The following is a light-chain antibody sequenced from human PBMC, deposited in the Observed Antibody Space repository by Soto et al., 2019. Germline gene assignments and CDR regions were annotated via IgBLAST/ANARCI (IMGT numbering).Light chain of an antibody. CDR2: GAS. CDR3: QHYGRYPPT. CDR1: QSISSDY. Sequence: DSVLTQSPGTLSLSPGERATLSCRASQSISSDYLAWYQQKPGQAPRLLIYGASSRATGIPGRFSGSGSGTDFTLSISRLEPEDFAVYYCQHYGRYPPTFGGGTNVEIK. J-gene: IGKJ4*01. V-gene: IGKV3-20*01.